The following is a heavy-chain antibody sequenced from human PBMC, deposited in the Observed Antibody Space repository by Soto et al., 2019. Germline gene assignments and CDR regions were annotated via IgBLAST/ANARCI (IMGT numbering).Heavy chain of an antibody. V-gene: IGHV3-15*01. CDR2: IKSKADGGII. CDR1: GITFSNAW. CDR3: TTAFE. Sequence: SGESLRLSCAVSGITFSNAWMTWVRQAPGKGLEWVGLIKSKADGGIIDYAAPVKGRFAISRDDSKNTLYLQMNSLKTEDTAVYYCTTAFEWGQGTLVTVSS. J-gene: IGHJ4*02.